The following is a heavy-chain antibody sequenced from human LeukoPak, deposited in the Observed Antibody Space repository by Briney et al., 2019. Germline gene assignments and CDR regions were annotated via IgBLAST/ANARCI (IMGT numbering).Heavy chain of an antibody. CDR2: IYYSGST. CDR3: ARGFCGGDCPFDY. V-gene: IGHV4-59*12. CDR1: GGSFTNYY. D-gene: IGHD2-21*02. Sequence: SETLSLTCTVSGGSFTNYYWSWIRQPPGQGLEWIAYIYYSGSTNYNPSLKSRVTISVDMSKSQFSLRLSSVTAADTAVYYCARGFCGGDCPFDYWGQGTLVTVSS. J-gene: IGHJ4*02.